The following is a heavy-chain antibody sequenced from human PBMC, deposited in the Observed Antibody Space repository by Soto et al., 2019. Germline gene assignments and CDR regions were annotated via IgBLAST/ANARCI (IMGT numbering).Heavy chain of an antibody. CDR1: GSTFSNAW. D-gene: IGHD2-21*02. CDR2: IKSKADGGTI. Sequence: EVQLVESGGGLVKPGGSLRLSCAASGSTFSNAWMIWVRQAPRRGLEWVGRIKSKADGGTIEYAAPVKGRFTISRDDSENTFYLQMNSLKPEDTAVYYCTTGLTAAPRRFDPWGQGTLVTVSS. CDR3: TTGLTAAPRRFDP. J-gene: IGHJ5*02. V-gene: IGHV3-15*07.